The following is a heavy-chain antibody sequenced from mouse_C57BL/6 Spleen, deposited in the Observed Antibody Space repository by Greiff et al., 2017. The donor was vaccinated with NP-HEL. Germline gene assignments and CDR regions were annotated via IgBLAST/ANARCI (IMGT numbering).Heavy chain of an antibody. CDR3: DYCSTYAWFAY. D-gene: IGHD1-1*01. CDR2: IDPETGGT. Sequence: QVQLKESGAELVRPGASVTLSCKASGYTFTDYEMHWVKQTPVHGLEWIGAIDPETGGTAYNQKFKGKAIRTADKSSSTAYMELRSLTSEDSAVYYCDYCSTYAWFAYWGEGSLVPGSA. V-gene: IGHV1-15*01. CDR1: GYTFTDYE. J-gene: IGHJ3*01.